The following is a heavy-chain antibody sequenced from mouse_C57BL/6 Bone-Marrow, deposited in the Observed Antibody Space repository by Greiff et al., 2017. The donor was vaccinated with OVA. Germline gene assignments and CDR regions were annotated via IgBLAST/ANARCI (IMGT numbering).Heavy chain of an antibody. CDR1: GYTFTDYY. CDR2: IYPGSGNT. V-gene: IGHV1-76*01. Sequence: QVHVKQSGAELVRPGASVKLSCKASGYTFTDYYINWVKQRPGQGLEWIARIYPGSGNTYYNEKFKGKATLTAEKSSSTAYMQLSSLTSEDSAVYFCARGGLGPLSYYFDYWGQGTTLTVSS. D-gene: IGHD4-1*01. J-gene: IGHJ2*01. CDR3: ARGGLGPLSYYFDY.